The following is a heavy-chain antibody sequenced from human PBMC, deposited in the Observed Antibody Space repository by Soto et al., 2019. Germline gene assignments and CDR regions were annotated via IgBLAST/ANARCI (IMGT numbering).Heavy chain of an antibody. CDR1: GFTFSSYA. Sequence: PGGSLRLSCAASGFTFSSYAMSWVRQAPGKGLEWVSAISGSGGSTYYADSVKGRFTISRDNSKNTLYLQMNSLRAEDTAVYYCAKGSGVKYSSGSLFDYWGQGTLVTVSS. D-gene: IGHD6-19*01. V-gene: IGHV3-23*01. J-gene: IGHJ4*02. CDR2: ISGSGGST. CDR3: AKGSGVKYSSGSLFDY.